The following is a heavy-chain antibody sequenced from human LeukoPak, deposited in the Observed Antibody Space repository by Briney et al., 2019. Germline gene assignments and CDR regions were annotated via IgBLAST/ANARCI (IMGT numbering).Heavy chain of an antibody. CDR2: IIPIFGTA. CDR1: GGTFSSYA. Sequence: SVKVSCKASGGTFSSYAISWVRQAPGLGLEWMGGIIPIFGTANYAQKFQGRVTITTDESTSTAYMELSSLRSEDTAVYYCAVQARGTFDYWGQGTLVTVSS. CDR3: AVQARGTFDY. J-gene: IGHJ4*02. V-gene: IGHV1-69*05.